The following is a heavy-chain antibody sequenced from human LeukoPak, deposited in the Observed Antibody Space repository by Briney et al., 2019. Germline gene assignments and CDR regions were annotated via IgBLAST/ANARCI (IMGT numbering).Heavy chain of an antibody. CDR3: ATDDFWSGYYAHY. D-gene: IGHD3-3*01. V-gene: IGHV4-39*01. J-gene: IGHJ4*02. Sequence: SETLSLTCTVSGGSISSSSYYWGWIRQPPGKGLERFWSIYYSGSTYYNPSLKSRVTISVDTSKNQFSLKLSSVTAADTAVYYCATDDFWSGYYAHYWGQGTLVTVSS. CDR2: IYYSGST. CDR1: GGSISSSSYY.